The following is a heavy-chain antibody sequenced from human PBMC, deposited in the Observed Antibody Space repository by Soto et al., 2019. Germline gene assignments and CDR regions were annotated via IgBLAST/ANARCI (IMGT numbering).Heavy chain of an antibody. CDR1: GYTLTELS. D-gene: IGHD6-6*01. J-gene: IGHJ3*02. CDR3: ATDQGRIAARFDAFDI. CDR2: FDPEDGET. V-gene: IGHV1-24*01. Sequence: ASVKVSCKVSGYTLTELSMHWVRQAPGKGLEWMGGFDPEDGETIYAQKFQGRVTMTEDTSTDTAYMELSSLRSEDTAVYYCATDQGRIAARFDAFDIWGQGTMVTVSS.